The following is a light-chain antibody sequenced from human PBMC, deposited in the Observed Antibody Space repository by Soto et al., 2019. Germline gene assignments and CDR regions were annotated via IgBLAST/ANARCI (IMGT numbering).Light chain of an antibody. CDR3: QQYNNWPLT. CDR1: QSVNNN. V-gene: IGKV3-15*01. J-gene: IGKJ4*01. CDR2: GAS. Sequence: EIVMTQSPATLSVSPGERATLSCRASQSVNNNLAWYQQKPGQAPRLLIYGASARATGIPARFSGSGSGTACTLTISSLQSEDFAVYYCQQYNNWPLTFGGGTKVEIK.